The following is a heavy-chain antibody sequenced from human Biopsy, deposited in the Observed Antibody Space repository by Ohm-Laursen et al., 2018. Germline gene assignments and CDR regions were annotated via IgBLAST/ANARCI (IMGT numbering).Heavy chain of an antibody. V-gene: IGHV3-11*01. J-gene: IGHJ6*02. CDR2: ITSGGSTT. D-gene: IGHD5-24*01. Sequence: SLRLSCAASGFTFSDYYMSWIRQAPGQGLGWVSYITSGGSTTDYADSVKGRFTISRDNAKSSLFLQMNSLRAEDTAVYYCARDVEGFYSYAMDVWGQETTVTVSS. CDR1: GFTFSDYY. CDR3: ARDVEGFYSYAMDV.